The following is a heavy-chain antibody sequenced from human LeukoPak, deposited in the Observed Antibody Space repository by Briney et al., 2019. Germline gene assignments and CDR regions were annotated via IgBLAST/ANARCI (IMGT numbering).Heavy chain of an antibody. CDR1: GGSFSGYY. V-gene: IGHV4-34*01. J-gene: IGHJ4*02. CDR3: ARGYQDGLIVVVPAAVTFDY. CDR2: INHSGST. D-gene: IGHD2-2*01. Sequence: PSETLSLTCAVYGGSFSGYYWSWIRQPPGKGLEWIGEINHSGSTNYNPSLKSRVTISVDTSKNQFSLKLSSVTAADTAVYYCARGYQDGLIVVVPAAVTFDYWGQGTLVTVSS.